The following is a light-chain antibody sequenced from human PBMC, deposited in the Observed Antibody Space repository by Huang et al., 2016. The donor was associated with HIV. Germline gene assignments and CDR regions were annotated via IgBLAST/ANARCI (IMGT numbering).Light chain of an antibody. V-gene: IGKV3-11*01. CDR1: QSVSSY. Sequence: IVLTQSPATLSLSPGERATLSCRASQSVSSYLAWYQQKPGQAPRLRIYDASNRATGIPARFSGSGSGTDFTLTISSLEPEDFAVYYCQQRSNWPPLTFGGGTKVEIK. CDR3: QQRSNWPPLT. J-gene: IGKJ4*01. CDR2: DAS.